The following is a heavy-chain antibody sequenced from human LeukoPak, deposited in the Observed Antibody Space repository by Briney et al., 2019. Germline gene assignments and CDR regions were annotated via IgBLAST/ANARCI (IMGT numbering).Heavy chain of an antibody. CDR2: IYYSGST. CDR1: GGSIRSYY. CDR3: ALRRLTSAQIIEDNWFDP. Sequence: SETLSLTCTVSGGSIRSYYWSWIRQPPGKGLEWIGYIYYSGSTDYNPSLKSRVTISVDTSKNQFSLKLTSVTAADTAVYYCALRRLTSAQIIEDNWFDPWGQGTLVTVSS. V-gene: IGHV4-59*01. D-gene: IGHD2/OR15-2a*01. J-gene: IGHJ5*02.